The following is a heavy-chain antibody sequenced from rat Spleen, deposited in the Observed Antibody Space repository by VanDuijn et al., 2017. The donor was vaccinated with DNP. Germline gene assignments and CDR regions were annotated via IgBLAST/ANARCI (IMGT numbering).Heavy chain of an antibody. CDR2: ITNSGDRS. V-gene: IGHV5-31*01. Sequence: EVQLVETGGGLVQPGKSLKLSCVASGFTFSSYWMTWIRQAPGKGLEWVASITNSGDRSYYSDSVKGRFSLSRDNAKSTLYLQVNSLRSEDTATYYCTREDYGYDPPFDYWGPGTMVTVSS. CDR3: TREDYGYDPPFDY. CDR1: GFTFSSYW. D-gene: IGHD1-7*01. J-gene: IGHJ1*01.